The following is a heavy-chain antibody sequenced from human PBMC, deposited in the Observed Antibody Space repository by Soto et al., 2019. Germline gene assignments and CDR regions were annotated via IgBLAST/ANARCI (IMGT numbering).Heavy chain of an antibody. D-gene: IGHD2-2*01. CDR1: GGTFSSYA. V-gene: IGHV1-69*01. CDR3: ARGVVVPAATWGAFDI. J-gene: IGHJ3*02. Sequence: QVQLVQSGAEVKKPGSSVKVSCKASGGTFSSYAISWVRQAPGQGLEWMGGIIPIFGTANYAQKFQGRVTITADESTSTAYMELSSMRSEDTAVYYCARGVVVPAATWGAFDIWGQGTMVTVSS. CDR2: IIPIFGTA.